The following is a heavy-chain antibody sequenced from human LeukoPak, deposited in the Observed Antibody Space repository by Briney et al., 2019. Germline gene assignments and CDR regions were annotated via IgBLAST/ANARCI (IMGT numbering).Heavy chain of an antibody. Sequence: PGGSLRLSCAASGFTFSSYGMHWVRQAPGKGLEWVAVISYDGSNKYYADSVKGRFTISRDNSKNTLYLRMNSLRAEDTAVYYRAKDQFSHWGQGTLVTVSS. J-gene: IGHJ4*02. V-gene: IGHV3-30*18. CDR1: GFTFSSYG. CDR3: AKDQFSH. CDR2: ISYDGSNK.